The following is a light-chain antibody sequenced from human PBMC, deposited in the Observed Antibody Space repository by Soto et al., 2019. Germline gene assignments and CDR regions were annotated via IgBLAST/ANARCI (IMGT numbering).Light chain of an antibody. CDR2: DAS. Sequence: EIVLTQSPATLSLSPGERASLSCRASQSVSSYLALYQQKPGQAPRLLIYDASNRATGIPARFSGSGSGTDFTLTISSLEPEDFAVYYCQQRSNWPPKYTFGQGTKVDIK. V-gene: IGKV3-11*01. CDR3: QQRSNWPPKYT. CDR1: QSVSSY. J-gene: IGKJ2*01.